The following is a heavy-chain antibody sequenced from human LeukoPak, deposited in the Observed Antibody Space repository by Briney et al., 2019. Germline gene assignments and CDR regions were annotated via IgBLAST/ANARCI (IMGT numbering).Heavy chain of an antibody. CDR3: ARAHADYGDYEDY. CDR1: GFMFSSNW. D-gene: IGHD4-17*01. Sequence: GGSLRLSCAASGFMFSSNWMSWVRLAPGRGLEWVANIKEDGTETYYVDSVKGRFTISRDNAKNSLYLQMNSLRAEDTAVYCCARAHADYGDYEDYWGQGTLVTVSS. V-gene: IGHV3-7*01. J-gene: IGHJ4*02. CDR2: IKEDGTET.